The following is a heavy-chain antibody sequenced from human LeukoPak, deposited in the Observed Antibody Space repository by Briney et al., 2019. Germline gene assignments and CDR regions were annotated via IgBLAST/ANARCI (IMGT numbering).Heavy chain of an antibody. Sequence: ASVKVSCKPSGYTFTNYAIQWVRQAPGESLEWMGWINAGNGNTKLSQKFQGRLTITRDTSASTAYMELSSLRSEDTAVYYCARTKGYCSSPGCYPNYFDYWGQGALVTVSS. CDR2: INAGNGNT. J-gene: IGHJ4*02. D-gene: IGHD2-2*01. V-gene: IGHV1-3*01. CDR1: GYTFTNYA. CDR3: ARTKGYCSSPGCYPNYFDY.